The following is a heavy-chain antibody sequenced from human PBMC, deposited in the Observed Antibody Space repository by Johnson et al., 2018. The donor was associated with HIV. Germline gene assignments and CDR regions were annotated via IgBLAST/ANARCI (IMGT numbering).Heavy chain of an antibody. CDR3: ARRDNRGWADAFDI. Sequence: VQLVESGGGVVQPGRSLRLSCAASGFLFSRYAMHWVRQAPGKGLEWVAVISYDGSNKYYVDSVKGRFTISRDNSKNTLYLQMNSLRGEDTAVYYCARRDNRGWADAFDIWGQGTMVTVSS. CDR2: ISYDGSNK. CDR1: GFLFSRYA. V-gene: IGHV3-30*04. D-gene: IGHD6-19*01. J-gene: IGHJ3*02.